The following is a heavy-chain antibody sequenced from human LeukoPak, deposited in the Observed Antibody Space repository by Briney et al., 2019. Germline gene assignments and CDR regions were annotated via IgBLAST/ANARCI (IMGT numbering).Heavy chain of an antibody. CDR3: AKERYSSSGYYMDV. CDR1: GFTFSSYA. D-gene: IGHD6-13*01. V-gene: IGHV3-23*01. Sequence: GGSLRLSCAASGFTFSSYAMSWVRQAPGRGLEWVSAISGSGGSTYYADSVKGRFTISRDNSKNTLYLQMNSLRAEDTAVYYCAKERYSSSGYYMDVWGKGTTVTVSS. J-gene: IGHJ6*03. CDR2: ISGSGGST.